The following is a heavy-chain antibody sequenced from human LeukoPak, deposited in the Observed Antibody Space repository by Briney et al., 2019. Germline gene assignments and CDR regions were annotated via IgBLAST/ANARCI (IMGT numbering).Heavy chain of an antibody. D-gene: IGHD2-21*02. V-gene: IGHV3-13*01. Sequence: GGSLRLSCAASGFTFSSYDMHWVRQATGKVLNWVSAIGTAGDTYYPGSVKGRFTISRENAKNSLYLQMNSLRAGDTAVYYCARGDLDDAFDIWGQGTMVTVSS. CDR1: GFTFSSYD. CDR2: IGTAGDT. J-gene: IGHJ3*02. CDR3: ARGDLDDAFDI.